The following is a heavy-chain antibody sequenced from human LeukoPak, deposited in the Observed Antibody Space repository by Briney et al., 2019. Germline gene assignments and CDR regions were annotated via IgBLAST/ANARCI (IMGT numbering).Heavy chain of an antibody. CDR2: IIPIFGTA. V-gene: IGHV1-69*13. J-gene: IGHJ5*02. D-gene: IGHD3-22*01. CDR1: GGTFSSYA. CDR3: AREPRDYYYDNGAPGYWFDP. Sequence: PQASVKVSCKASGGTFSSYAISWVRQAPGQGLEWMGGIIPIFGTANYAQKFQGRVTITADESTSTAYMELSSLRSEDTAVYYCAREPRDYYYDNGAPGYWFDPWGQGTLVTVSS.